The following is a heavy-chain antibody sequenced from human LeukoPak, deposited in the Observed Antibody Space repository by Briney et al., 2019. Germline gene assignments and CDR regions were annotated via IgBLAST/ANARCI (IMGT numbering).Heavy chain of an antibody. CDR1: GFTFSRHS. D-gene: IGHD6-19*01. CDR2: IRGKAYGGTT. J-gene: IGHJ4*02. V-gene: IGHV3-49*04. CDR3: TRGPTDASGWYENY. Sequence: PGGSLRLSCADSGFTFSRHSMNWVRQAPGKGLEWVGFIRGKAYGGTTEYAASVKGRFIISRDDSKSNAYLQMNGLKTEDTAVYYCTRGPTDASGWYENYWGQGTLVTVSS.